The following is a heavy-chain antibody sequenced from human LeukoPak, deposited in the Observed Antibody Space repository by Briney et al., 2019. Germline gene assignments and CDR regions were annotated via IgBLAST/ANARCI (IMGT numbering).Heavy chain of an antibody. CDR2: INSDGSST. J-gene: IGHJ4*02. CDR3: ARVGSSVFDY. CDR1: GFTFSSYW. Sequence: GGSLRLSCAASGFTFSSYWMHWVRQAPGKGLVWVSGINSDGSSTRYADSVKGRFTISRDNAKNTLYLQMNSLRAEDTAVYYCARVGSSVFDYWGQGTLVSVSS. D-gene: IGHD6-6*01. V-gene: IGHV3-74*01.